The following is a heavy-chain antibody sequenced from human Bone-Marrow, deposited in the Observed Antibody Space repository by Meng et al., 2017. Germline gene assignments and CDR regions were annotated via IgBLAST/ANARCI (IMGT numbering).Heavy chain of an antibody. V-gene: IGHV3-7*01. CDR2: IKQDGSEK. J-gene: IGHJ4*02. D-gene: IGHD2-21*02. CDR3: ARILWGGDPREDY. CDR1: GFSFSSYW. Sequence: GESLKISCAASGFSFSSYWMSWVRQAPGKGLEWVANIKQDGSEKYYVDSVKGRFTISGDNAKNSLYLQMNSLRAEDTAVYYCARILWGGDPREDYWGQGTLVTGYS.